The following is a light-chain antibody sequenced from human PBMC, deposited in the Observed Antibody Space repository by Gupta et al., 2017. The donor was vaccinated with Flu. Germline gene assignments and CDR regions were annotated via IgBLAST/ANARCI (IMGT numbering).Light chain of an antibody. V-gene: IGLV2-14*01. CDR2: DVS. J-gene: IGLJ3*02. Sequence: QSALTQPPSVSGSPGQSVTISCTGTSSDVGGYNYVSWYQQHPGKAPKLMIYDVSKRPSGVSNRFSGSKSGNTASLTISGLQAEDEADYYCSSYTGSNTLEFGGGTKLTVL. CDR1: SSDVGGYNY. CDR3: SSYTGSNTLE.